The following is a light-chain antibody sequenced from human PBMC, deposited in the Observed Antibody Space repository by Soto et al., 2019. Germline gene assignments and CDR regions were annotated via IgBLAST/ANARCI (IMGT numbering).Light chain of an antibody. V-gene: IGLV2-14*01. J-gene: IGLJ3*02. CDR1: SSGFGTYNY. CDR3: SSYTSTSTVWV. CDR2: EVS. Sequence: QSVLTQPASVSGSPGQSITISCTGTSSGFGTYNYVSWYQQHPGKAPKVMIYEVSNRPSGVSNRFSGSKSGNTASLTISGLQAEDEADYYCSSYTSTSTVWVFGGGTKVTVL.